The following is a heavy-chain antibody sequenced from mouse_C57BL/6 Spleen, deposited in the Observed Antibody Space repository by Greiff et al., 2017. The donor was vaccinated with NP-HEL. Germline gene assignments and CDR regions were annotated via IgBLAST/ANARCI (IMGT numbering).Heavy chain of an antibody. CDR2: IYPGDGDT. Sequence: VKLQESGPELVKPGASVKISCKASGYAFSCSWMNWVKQRPGKGLEWIGRIYPGDGDTNYNGKFKGKATLTADKSSSTAYMQLSSLTSEDSAVYFCARGYYGSSLYWYFDVWGTGTTVTVSS. V-gene: IGHV1-82*01. D-gene: IGHD1-1*01. CDR1: GYAFSCSW. CDR3: ARGYYGSSLYWYFDV. J-gene: IGHJ1*03.